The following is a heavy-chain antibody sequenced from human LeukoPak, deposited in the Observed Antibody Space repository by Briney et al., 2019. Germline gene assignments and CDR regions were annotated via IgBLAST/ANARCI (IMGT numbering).Heavy chain of an antibody. J-gene: IGHJ4*02. CDR2: INTDGSTT. D-gene: IGHD6-25*01. Sequence: PGGSLRPSCAAPGITFSTYWMHWVRQAPGKGLVWVSRINTDGSTTNYAHSVKGRFTISRDNAEKTLYLQMNSLRAEDTAVYYCARGSPAAVWGKEAVVTVSS. CDR3: ARGSPAAV. CDR1: GITFSTYW. V-gene: IGHV3-74*01.